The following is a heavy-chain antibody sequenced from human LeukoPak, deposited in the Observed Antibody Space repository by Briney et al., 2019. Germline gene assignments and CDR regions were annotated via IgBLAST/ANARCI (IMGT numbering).Heavy chain of an antibody. Sequence: SETLSLTCTVSGGSISSYYWSWIRQPPGKGLEWIGYIYYSGSTNYNPSLKSRVTISVDTSKNQFSLKLSSVTAADTAVYYCARQGTDDYGDQGDAFDIWGQGTMVTVSS. V-gene: IGHV4-59*08. CDR3: ARQGTDDYGDQGDAFDI. D-gene: IGHD4-17*01. CDR1: GGSISSYY. J-gene: IGHJ3*02. CDR2: IYYSGST.